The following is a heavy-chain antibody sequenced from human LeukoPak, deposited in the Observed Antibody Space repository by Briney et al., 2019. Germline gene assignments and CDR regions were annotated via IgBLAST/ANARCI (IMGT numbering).Heavy chain of an antibody. J-gene: IGHJ4*02. Sequence: TGGSLRLSCAASGFTFSGYGMHWVRQAPGKGLEWVAVISYDGSNKYYADSVKGRFTISRDNSKNALYLQMNSLRAEDTAVYYCAKDTGVLDYWGQGTLVTVSS. V-gene: IGHV3-30*18. D-gene: IGHD7-27*01. CDR1: GFTFSGYG. CDR2: ISYDGSNK. CDR3: AKDTGVLDY.